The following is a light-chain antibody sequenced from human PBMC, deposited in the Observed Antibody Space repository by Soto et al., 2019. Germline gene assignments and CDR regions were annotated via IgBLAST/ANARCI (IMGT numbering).Light chain of an antibody. Sequence: QSALTQHASGSGSPGQSSTISCTGTSSDVGGYNYVSWYQQHPGKAPKLMISDVSNRPSGVSNRFSGSKSGNTASLTIAGLQAEDYAEYYCSSSRRSSTLYVVLGGGTKLTVL. J-gene: IGLJ2*01. CDR3: SSSRRSSTLYVV. CDR2: DVS. V-gene: IGLV2-14*01. CDR1: SSDVGGYNY.